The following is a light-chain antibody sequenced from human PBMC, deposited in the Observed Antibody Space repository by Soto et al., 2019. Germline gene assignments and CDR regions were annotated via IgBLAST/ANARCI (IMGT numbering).Light chain of an antibody. V-gene: IGKV1-39*01. CDR3: QKYDSAPT. CDR1: QSVSTY. CDR2: AAS. Sequence: DIQMTQSPSSLSASVGDRVTITCRASQSVSTYLNWYQQKPGKAPDLLIYAASSLQSGVPSRFSGGGSGTDFTLTISSLQPEDVASYYCQKYDSAPTFGPGTKVDI. J-gene: IGKJ1*01.